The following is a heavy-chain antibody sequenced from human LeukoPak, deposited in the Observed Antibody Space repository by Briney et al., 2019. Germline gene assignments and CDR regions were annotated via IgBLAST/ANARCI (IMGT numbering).Heavy chain of an antibody. Sequence: PSETLSLTCTVSGYSISSGYYWGWIRQPPGKGLEWIGRIYHSGSTYYNPSLKSRVTISVDTSKNQCSLKLSSVTAADTAVYYCARARGVGYCSSTSCQDYYYYYYMDVWGKGTTATISS. J-gene: IGHJ6*03. CDR2: IYHSGST. CDR1: GYSISSGYY. CDR3: ARARGVGYCSSTSCQDYYYYYYMDV. V-gene: IGHV4-38-2*02. D-gene: IGHD2-2*01.